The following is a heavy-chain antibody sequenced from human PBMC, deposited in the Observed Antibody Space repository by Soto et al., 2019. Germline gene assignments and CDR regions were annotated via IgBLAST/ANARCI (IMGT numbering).Heavy chain of an antibody. CDR1: GFTFSSYG. Sequence: QVQLVESGGGVVQPGRSLRLSCAASGFTFSSYGMHWVRQAPGKGLEWVAAISYDGSNKYYADSVKGRFTISRDNSKNTLYLQMNSLRAEDTALYYCAKKERYYDSSSYYHKKAEAFDIWGQGTMVTVSS. J-gene: IGHJ3*02. D-gene: IGHD3-22*01. V-gene: IGHV3-30*18. CDR2: ISYDGSNK. CDR3: AKKERYYDSSSYYHKKAEAFDI.